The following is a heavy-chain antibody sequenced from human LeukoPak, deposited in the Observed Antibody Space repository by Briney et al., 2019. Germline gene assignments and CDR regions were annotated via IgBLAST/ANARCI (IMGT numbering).Heavy chain of an antibody. D-gene: IGHD3-16*01. CDR2: IYSGGST. CDR3: ARDYGGGADFDY. Sequence: GGSLRLSCAASGFTVSSNYMSWVRQAPGKGLGWVSVIYSGGSTYYAASVKGRFTISRDNSKNTLYLQMNSLRAEDTAVYYCARDYGGGADFDYWGQGTLVTVSS. J-gene: IGHJ4*02. CDR1: GFTVSSNY. V-gene: IGHV3-53*01.